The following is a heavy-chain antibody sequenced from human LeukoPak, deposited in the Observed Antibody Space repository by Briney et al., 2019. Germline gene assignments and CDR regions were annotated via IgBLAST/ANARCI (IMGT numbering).Heavy chain of an antibody. J-gene: IGHJ1*01. CDR1: RFTFSDYY. Sequence: KPGRSLRLSCAASRFTFSDYYMSWIRPAPGKGLEWVTYISGSSSYTNYADSVKGRFTISRDNAKNSLYLQMNSLRAEDTAVYYCARHGLYDSSDYWTFQHWGQGTLVTVSS. V-gene: IGHV3-11*06. D-gene: IGHD3-22*01. CDR3: ARHGLYDSSDYWTFQH. CDR2: ISGSSSYT.